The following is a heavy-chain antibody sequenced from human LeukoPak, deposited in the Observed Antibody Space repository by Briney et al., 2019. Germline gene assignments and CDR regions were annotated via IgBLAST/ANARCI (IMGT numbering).Heavy chain of an antibody. CDR3: ARSGYSSGWAFDI. CDR1: GYTFTSYG. V-gene: IGHV1-2*04. CDR2: INPYNGDT. D-gene: IGHD6-19*01. Sequence: GASVKVSCKASGYTFTSYGITWVRQAPGQGLEWMGWINPYNGDTNHAQKFQGWVTMTRDTSISTLYMELSRLTSDDTAVYYCARSGYSSGWAFDIWGQGTMVTVSS. J-gene: IGHJ3*02.